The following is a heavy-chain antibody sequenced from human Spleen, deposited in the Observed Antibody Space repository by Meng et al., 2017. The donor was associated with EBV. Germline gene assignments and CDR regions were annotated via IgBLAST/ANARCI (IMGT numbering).Heavy chain of an antibody. CDR2: IYWEDDK. CDR3: THTFDFWAGYYSNYFGH. V-gene: IGHV2-5*02. Sequence: QITLKESGPTLVKPXXXXTLXXPXXGFSLSTSGVTVGWIRQPPGKALEWIALIYWEDDKQYNPSLESRLTITKDTSKDSVVLTMTNMDPVDTATYYCTHTFDFWAGYYSNYFGHWGQGILVTVSS. CDR1: GFSLSTSGVT. J-gene: IGHJ4*02. D-gene: IGHD3/OR15-3a*01.